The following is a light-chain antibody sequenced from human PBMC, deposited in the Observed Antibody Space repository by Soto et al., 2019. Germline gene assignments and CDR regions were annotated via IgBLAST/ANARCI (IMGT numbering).Light chain of an antibody. J-gene: IGKJ4*01. V-gene: IGKV1-12*01. CDR3: QQHKSYPVT. CDR1: QGVGGW. CDR2: ATS. Sequence: IQMTQSPSSVSASVGDRVTMTCRASQGVGGWLAWYQQKPGKVPKLLIYATSSLHSGVPSRFSGSGSGTEFTLTISSLQPDDSGSYYCQQHKSYPVTFGGVTKVDIK.